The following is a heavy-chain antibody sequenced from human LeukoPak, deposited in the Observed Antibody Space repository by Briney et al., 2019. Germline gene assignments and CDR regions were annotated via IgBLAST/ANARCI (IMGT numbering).Heavy chain of an antibody. CDR3: ARHSSSNAFDI. CDR1: GGSISSSSYY. J-gene: IGHJ3*02. CDR2: IYYSGST. V-gene: IGHV4-39*01. D-gene: IGHD6-13*01. Sequence: SSETLSLTCTVSGGSISSSSYYWGWIRQPPGKGLEWIGSIYYSGSTYHNPSLKSRVTISVDTSKNQFSLKLSSVTAADTAVYYCARHSSSNAFDIWGQGTMVTVSS.